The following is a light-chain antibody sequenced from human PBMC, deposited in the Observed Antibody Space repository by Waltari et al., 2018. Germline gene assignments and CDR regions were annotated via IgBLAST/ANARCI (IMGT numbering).Light chain of an antibody. J-gene: IGLJ1*01. V-gene: IGLV5-45*03. Sequence: QAVLTQPSSLSASPGASASLPCPLRSDINVANYRIYWYQQKPGSPPQYPLNYKSDSDKHNTQLGSGLPSRFSGSKDASANAGILLISGLQSEDEADYYCLIWHSSAYVFGTGTKVTVL. CDR3: LIWHSSAYV. CDR2: YKSDSDKHNT. CDR1: SDINVANYR.